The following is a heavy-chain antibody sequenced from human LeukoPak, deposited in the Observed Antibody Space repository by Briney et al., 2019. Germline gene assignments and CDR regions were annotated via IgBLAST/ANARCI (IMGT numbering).Heavy chain of an antibody. Sequence: GGSLRLSCAASGFTFNGYWMSWVRQPPGKGLEWVAFIRYDGNNKYYADSVEGRLTISRDNSKNTLYLQMNSLRAEDTAVYYCASGITGTWGQGTLVTVSS. CDR1: GFTFNGYW. D-gene: IGHD1-20*01. CDR3: ASGITGT. V-gene: IGHV3-30*02. CDR2: IRYDGNNK. J-gene: IGHJ5*02.